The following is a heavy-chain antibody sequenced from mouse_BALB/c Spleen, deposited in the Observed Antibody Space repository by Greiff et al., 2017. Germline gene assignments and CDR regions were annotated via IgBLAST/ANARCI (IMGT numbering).Heavy chain of an antibody. CDR1: GYTFTSYW. CDR3: ANYGIPWFAY. Sequence: QVHVKQSGAELAKPGASVKMSCKASGYTFTSYWMHWVKQRPGQGLEWIGYINPSTGYTEYNQKFKDKATLTADKSSSTAYMQLSSLTSEDSAVYYCANYGIPWFAYWGQGTLVTVSA. J-gene: IGHJ3*01. D-gene: IGHD2-1*01. CDR2: INPSTGYT. V-gene: IGHV1-7*01.